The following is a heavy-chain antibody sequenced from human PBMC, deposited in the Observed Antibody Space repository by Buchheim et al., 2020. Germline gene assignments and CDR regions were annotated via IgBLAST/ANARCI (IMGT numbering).Heavy chain of an antibody. CDR1: GFTFSSYA. J-gene: IGHJ4*02. D-gene: IGHD2-21*01. Sequence: EVQLLESGGGLVQPGGSLRLSCAASGFTFSSYAMSWVRQAPGKGLEWVSAISSSSSYIYYADSVKGRFTISRDNAKNSLYLQMNSLRAEDTAVYYCARETVIAIAFDYWGQGTL. CDR2: ISSSSSYI. CDR3: ARETVIAIAFDY. V-gene: IGHV3-21*04.